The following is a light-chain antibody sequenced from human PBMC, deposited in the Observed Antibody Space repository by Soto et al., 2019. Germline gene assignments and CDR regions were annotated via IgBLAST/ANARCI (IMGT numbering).Light chain of an antibody. CDR2: DVS. J-gene: IGLJ1*01. Sequence: QSVLTQPASVSGSPGQSITISCTGTSSEVGGYNYVSWYQQHPGKAPKLMIYDVSNRPSGVSNRFSGSKSGNTASLTISGLQVEDEADYYCSSYTSSSTLDVFGTGTKVTVL. CDR3: SSYTSSSTLDV. CDR1: SSEVGGYNY. V-gene: IGLV2-14*01.